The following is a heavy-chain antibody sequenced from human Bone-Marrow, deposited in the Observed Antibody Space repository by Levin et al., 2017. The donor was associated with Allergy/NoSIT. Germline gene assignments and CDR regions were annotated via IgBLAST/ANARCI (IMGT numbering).Heavy chain of an antibody. Sequence: GGSLRLSCAASGFTFSSFGMHWVRQAPGKGLEWIAFIYFNGNFEYYADSVKGRFTVSRDNSRNTLYLQMNRVRVEDTAMYFCARDYADHEDSEYFEHWGQGTLVTVSS. CDR2: IYFNGNFE. V-gene: IGHV3-33*01. J-gene: IGHJ1*01. CDR1: GFTFSSFG. D-gene: IGHD3-16*01. CDR3: ARDYADHEDSEYFEH.